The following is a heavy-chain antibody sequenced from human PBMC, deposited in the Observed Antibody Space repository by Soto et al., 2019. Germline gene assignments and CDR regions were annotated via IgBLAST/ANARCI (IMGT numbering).Heavy chain of an antibody. D-gene: IGHD1-1*01. CDR3: AKEELERQWSGFDY. CDR1: GFTFRSYA. CDR2: IRGSGGST. Sequence: EVQLLESGGGLVQPGGSLRLSCAASGFTFRSYAMRWVRQAPAKGLEGVSAIRGSGGSTYDADSVKGRFTISRDNSKNTLYLQLNSLRAEDTAVYYCAKEELERQWSGFDYWGQGTLVTVSS. V-gene: IGHV3-23*01. J-gene: IGHJ4*02.